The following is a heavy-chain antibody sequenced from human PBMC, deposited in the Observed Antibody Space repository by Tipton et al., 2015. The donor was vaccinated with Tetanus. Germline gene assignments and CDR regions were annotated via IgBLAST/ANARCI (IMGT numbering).Heavy chain of an antibody. CDR1: GDSINSDKYF. CDR2: MSHSGST. V-gene: IGHV4-39*07. D-gene: IGHD4-23*01. CDR3: ASMTPVDWYFDL. J-gene: IGHJ2*01. Sequence: LRLSCSISGDSINSDKYFWAWIRQPPGKGLEWIASMSHSGSTHYNPSLKSRVTISVDTSKNQLSLKLTSVTAADTAVYYCASMTPVDWYFDLWGRGTLVTVSS.